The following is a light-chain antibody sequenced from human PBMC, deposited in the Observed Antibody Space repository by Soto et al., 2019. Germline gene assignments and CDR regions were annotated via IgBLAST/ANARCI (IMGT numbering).Light chain of an antibody. V-gene: IGKV1-5*03. Sequence: DIQMTQSPSTLSGSVGDRVTITCRASQTISSWLAWYQQKPGQAPKLLIYKASTLKSGVPSRFSGSESGTEFTLTISSLQPDDFETYDRLHYISYSGALGHGTEVDVK. J-gene: IGKJ1*01. CDR1: QTISSW. CDR3: LHYISYSGA. CDR2: KAS.